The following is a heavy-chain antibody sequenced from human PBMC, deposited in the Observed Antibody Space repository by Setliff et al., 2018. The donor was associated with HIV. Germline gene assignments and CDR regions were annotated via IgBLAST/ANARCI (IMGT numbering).Heavy chain of an antibody. J-gene: IGHJ4*02. D-gene: IGHD3-10*01. CDR1: GVSIGSSSYY. CDR3: ARWHPPYGFWEEDY. Sequence: SETLSLTCTVSGVSIGSSSYYWAWIRQPPGKGLEWIGNIYYSGSTYYNPSLKTRVTISVDGSKNQFSLKLKSVTAADTAVYYCARWHPPYGFWEEDYWGQGTLVTVSS. V-gene: IGHV4-39*01. CDR2: IYYSGST.